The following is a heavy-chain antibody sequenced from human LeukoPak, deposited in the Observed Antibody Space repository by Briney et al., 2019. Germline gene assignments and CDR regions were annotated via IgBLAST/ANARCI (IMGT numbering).Heavy chain of an antibody. Sequence: GRSLRLSCAASGFTFSSYAMHWVRQAPGKGLEWVAVISYDGSNKYYADSVKGRFTISRDNSKNTLYLQMNSLRAEDTAVYYCALGEYSGYDFQSAPMPPFGYWGQGTLVTVSS. CDR2: ISYDGSNK. CDR3: ALGEYSGYDFQSAPMPPFGY. CDR1: GFTFSSYA. J-gene: IGHJ4*02. D-gene: IGHD5-12*01. V-gene: IGHV3-30*04.